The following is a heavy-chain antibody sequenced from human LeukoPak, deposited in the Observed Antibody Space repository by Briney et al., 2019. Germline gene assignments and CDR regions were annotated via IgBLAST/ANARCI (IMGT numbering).Heavy chain of an antibody. CDR2: IVVGSGNT. Sequence: ASVKVSCKASGFTFTSSAVQWVRQARGQRLEWIGWIVVGSGNTNYAQKFQERVTITRDMSTSTAYMELSSLRSEDTAVYYCAAIPHTPARPGRYYMDVWGKGTTVTVSS. J-gene: IGHJ6*03. D-gene: IGHD6-6*01. CDR1: GFTFTSSA. CDR3: AAIPHTPARPGRYYMDV. V-gene: IGHV1-58*01.